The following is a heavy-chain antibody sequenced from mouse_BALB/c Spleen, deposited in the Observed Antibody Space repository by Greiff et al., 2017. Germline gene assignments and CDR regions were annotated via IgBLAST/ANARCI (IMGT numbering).Heavy chain of an antibody. V-gene: IGHV8-12*01. CDR1: GFSLSTSGMG. Sequence: QVTLKVSGPGILQPSQTLSLTCSFSGFSLSTSGMGVSWIRQPSGKGLEWLAHIYWDDDKRYNPSLKSRLTISKDTSSNQVFLKITSVDTADTATYYCARRGGLRRGEYAMDYWGQGTSVTVSS. D-gene: IGHD2-2*01. CDR3: ARRGGLRRGEYAMDY. J-gene: IGHJ4*01. CDR2: IYWDDDK.